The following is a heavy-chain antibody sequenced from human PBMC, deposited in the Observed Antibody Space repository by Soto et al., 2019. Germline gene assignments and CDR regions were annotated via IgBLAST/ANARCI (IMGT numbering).Heavy chain of an antibody. Sequence: PGGSLRLSCAASGFMFSTYAMHWVRQAPGQGLDWVAVISYDGSNKYSADSVKGRLTISRDHSKNPLYLQVNSLTAEDTAVYYCARDRGLYDRYYYYGMDVWGQGTTVTASS. V-gene: IGHV3-30-3*01. CDR1: GFMFSTYA. CDR3: ARDRGLYDRYYYYGMDV. CDR2: ISYDGSNK. J-gene: IGHJ6*02. D-gene: IGHD2-8*01.